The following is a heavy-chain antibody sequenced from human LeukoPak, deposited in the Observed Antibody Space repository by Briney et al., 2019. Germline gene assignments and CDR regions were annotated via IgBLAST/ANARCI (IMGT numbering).Heavy chain of an antibody. J-gene: IGHJ4*01. V-gene: IGHV3-23*01. CDR3: AKASHLYSSGWYSTLGVDY. D-gene: IGHD6-19*01. CDR2: ISGSGGST. Sequence: GGSLRLSCVASGFTFSSYAMSWVRQAPGKGLEWVSAISGSGGSTYYADSVKGRFTISRDNSKNTLYLQMNSLRAEDTAVYYCAKASHLYSSGWYSTLGVDYWGHGTLVTVSS. CDR1: GFTFSSYA.